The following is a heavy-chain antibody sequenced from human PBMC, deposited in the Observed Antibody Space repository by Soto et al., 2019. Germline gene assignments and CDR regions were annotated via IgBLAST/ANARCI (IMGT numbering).Heavy chain of an antibody. J-gene: IGHJ6*01. CDR1: GFTFSSYD. V-gene: IGHV3-13*04. CDR2: IGTAGDT. D-gene: IGHD1-26*01. Sequence: EVQLVESGGGLVQPGGSLRLSCAASGFTFSSYDMHWVRQATGKSLEWVSEIGTAGDTYYPGSVRGRFTISRENAKNSLYLQMNSLTAGDTAVYCCSRASGSYRGLNYAGWDVWGQGTTVTFSS. CDR3: SRASGSYRGLNYAGWDV.